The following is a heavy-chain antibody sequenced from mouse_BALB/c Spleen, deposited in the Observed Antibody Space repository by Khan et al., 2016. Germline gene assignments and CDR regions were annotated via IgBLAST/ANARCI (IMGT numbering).Heavy chain of an antibody. CDR2: IRSKSNNYAT. V-gene: IGHV10-1*02. Sequence: EVQLVESGGGLVQPKGSLKLSCAASGFTFNTYAMNWVRQAPGKGLEWVARIRSKSNNYATYYADSVKDRFTISRDDSQSMLYLQMNNLKTEDTATHYCVGRDMGYGSFDYWGQGTTLTVSS. J-gene: IGHJ2*01. CDR1: GFTFNTYA. CDR3: VGRDMGYGSFDY. D-gene: IGHD1-1*02.